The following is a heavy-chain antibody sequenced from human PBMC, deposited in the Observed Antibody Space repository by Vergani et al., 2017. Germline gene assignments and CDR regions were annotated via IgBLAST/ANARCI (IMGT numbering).Heavy chain of an antibody. D-gene: IGHD2-21*02. V-gene: IGHV3-21*01. CDR2: ISSSSSYI. J-gene: IGHJ4*02. CDR1: GFTFSSYS. Sequence: EVQLVESGGGLVKPGGSLRLSCAASGFTFSSYSMNWVRQAPGKGLEWFSSISSSSSYIYYADSVKGRFTISRDNAKNSLYLQMNSLRAEDTAVYYCARSLYCGGDCYRWLTYYFDYWGQGTLVTVSS. CDR3: ARSLYCGGDCYRWLTYYFDY.